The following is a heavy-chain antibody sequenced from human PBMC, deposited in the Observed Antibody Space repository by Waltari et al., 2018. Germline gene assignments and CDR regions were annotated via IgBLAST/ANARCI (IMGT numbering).Heavy chain of an antibody. CDR3: ARDRGRGLYLDS. J-gene: IGHJ4*02. D-gene: IGHD2-15*01. CDR1: VDSMSSTSW. Sequence: QLQLQQSGPGLVTPSESLSLTCAAYVDSMSSTSWWRGVRQPPGKGLEWIGQIRGTGKTNYNPSLDSRVTISIDTSNNHISLMLASVTAADTAVYYCARDRGRGLYLDSWGQGTLVTVSP. V-gene: IGHV4-4*02. CDR2: IRGTGKT.